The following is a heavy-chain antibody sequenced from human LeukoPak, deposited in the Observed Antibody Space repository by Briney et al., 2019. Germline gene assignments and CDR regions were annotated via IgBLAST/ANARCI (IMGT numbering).Heavy chain of an antibody. V-gene: IGHV4-61*02. Sequence: SETLSLTCTVSGGSISSGSYYWSWIRQPAGKGLEWIGRIYTSGSTNYNPSLKSRVTISVDTSKNQFSLKLSSVTAADTAVYYCARGIVVVPAAKVSEYFQHWGQGTLVTVSS. CDR2: IYTSGST. J-gene: IGHJ1*01. CDR1: GGSISSGSYY. CDR3: ARGIVVVPAAKVSEYFQH. D-gene: IGHD2-2*01.